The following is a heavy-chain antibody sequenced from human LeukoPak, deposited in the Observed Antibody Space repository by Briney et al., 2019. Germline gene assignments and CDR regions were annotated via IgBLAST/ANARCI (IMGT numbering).Heavy chain of an antibody. J-gene: IGHJ4*02. CDR3: AKEDYQLLPFDY. V-gene: IGHV3-23*01. Sequence: GGSLRLSCAASGFTFKFHALSWVRQAPGKGLEWVSAISGSGGSTYYADSVKGRFTISRDNSKNTLYLQMNSLRAEDTAVYYCAKEDYQLLPFDYWGQGTLVTVSS. CDR1: GFTFKFHA. D-gene: IGHD2-2*01. CDR2: ISGSGGST.